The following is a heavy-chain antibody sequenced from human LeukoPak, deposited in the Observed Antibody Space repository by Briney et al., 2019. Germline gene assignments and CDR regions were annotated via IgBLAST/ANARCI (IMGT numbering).Heavy chain of an antibody. J-gene: IGHJ4*02. Sequence: PGGSLRLSCAASGFTFPRHAMSWVRQAPGKGLEWVASSGGSGGRTHYADSVKGRFTISRDNSQNTVYLHMNSLRADDTAVYYCAQEHFDTSGYYSRFDNLGQGILVTVSS. V-gene: IGHV3-23*01. CDR1: GFTFPRHA. CDR3: AQEHFDTSGYYSRFDN. CDR2: SGGSGGRT. D-gene: IGHD3-22*01.